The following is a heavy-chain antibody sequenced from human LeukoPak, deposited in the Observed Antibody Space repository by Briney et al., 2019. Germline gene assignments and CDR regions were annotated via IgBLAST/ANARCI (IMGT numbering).Heavy chain of an antibody. V-gene: IGHV3-7*01. Sequence: PGGSLRLSCAASGFTFSSYWMSWVRQAPGKGLEWVANIKQDGSEKYYVDSVKGRFTISRDNAKNSLYLQMNSLRDEDTQLYYCARGLPGDYSYYMDVGGKGTTATVS. CDR1: GFTFSSYW. D-gene: IGHD2-21*01. J-gene: IGHJ6*03. CDR2: IKQDGSEK. CDR3: ARGLPGDYSYYMDV.